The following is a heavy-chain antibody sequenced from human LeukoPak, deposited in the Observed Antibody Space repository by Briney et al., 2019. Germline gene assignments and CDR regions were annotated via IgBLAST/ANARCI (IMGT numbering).Heavy chain of an antibody. J-gene: IGHJ4*02. Sequence: SETLSLTCAVYGGSFSGYYWSWIRQPPGKGLEWIGEINHSGSTNYNPSLKSRVTISVDTSKNQVSLKLSSVTAADTAVYCCAGFRSGLYYFDHWGQGTLVTGSS. V-gene: IGHV4-34*01. CDR3: AGFRSGLYYFDH. CDR1: GGSFSGYY. CDR2: INHSGST. D-gene: IGHD6-19*01.